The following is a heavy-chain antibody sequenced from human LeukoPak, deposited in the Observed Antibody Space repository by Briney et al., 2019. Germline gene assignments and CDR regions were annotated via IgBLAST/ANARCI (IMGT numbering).Heavy chain of an antibody. V-gene: IGHV3-33*06. CDR2: IWYDGSNE. CDR1: GFTFNTCG. J-gene: IGHJ4*02. D-gene: IGHD3-10*01. CDR3: AKDGLVWFGELN. Sequence: GGSLRLSCAASGFTFNTCGMHWVRQAQGKGLEWVALIWYDGSNENYADSVKGRFTISRDNSKNTLYLQMNSLRAEDTAVYYCAKDGLVWFGELNWGQGTPVTVSS.